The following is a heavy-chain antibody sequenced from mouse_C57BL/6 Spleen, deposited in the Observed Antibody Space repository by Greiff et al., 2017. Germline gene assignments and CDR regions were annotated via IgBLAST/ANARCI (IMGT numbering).Heavy chain of an antibody. Sequence: EVQLQQSGPGLVKPSQSLSLTCSVTGYSITSGYYWNWIRQFPGNKLEWMGYISYDGSNNYNPSLKNRISITRDTSKNQFFLKLNSVTTEDTATYYCASYYSNYLDYWGQRTTLTVSS. CDR1: GYSITSGYY. J-gene: IGHJ2*01. CDR3: ASYYSNYLDY. CDR2: ISYDGSN. V-gene: IGHV3-6*01. D-gene: IGHD2-5*01.